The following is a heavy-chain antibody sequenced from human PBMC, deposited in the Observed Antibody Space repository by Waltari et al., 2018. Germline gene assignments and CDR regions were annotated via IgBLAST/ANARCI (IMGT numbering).Heavy chain of an antibody. CDR1: GGSFSGYY. V-gene: IGHV4-34*01. J-gene: IGHJ4*02. CDR2: INHSGST. Sequence: QVQLQQWGAGLLKPSETLSLTCAVYGGSFSGYYWSWIRQPPGQGLEWIGEINHSGSTNYNPSLKSRVTISVDTSKNQFSLKLSSVTAADTAVYYCAREVKGCSSTSCYSNFDYWGQGTLVTVSS. D-gene: IGHD2-2*02. CDR3: AREVKGCSSTSCYSNFDY.